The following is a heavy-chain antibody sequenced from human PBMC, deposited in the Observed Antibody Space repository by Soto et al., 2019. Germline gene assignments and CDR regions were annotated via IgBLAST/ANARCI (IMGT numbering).Heavy chain of an antibody. Sequence: QVQLVESGGGVVQPGRSLRLSCAASGFTFSSYGMHWVRQAPGKGLEWVAVISYDGSNKYYADSVKGRFTISRDNSKNALYMEVNRLRAEDTAVYYWAKGSLRPGRAYGMDVWGQGTTVTVSS. CDR3: AKGSLRPGRAYGMDV. CDR1: GFTFSSYG. V-gene: IGHV3-30*18. J-gene: IGHJ6*02. D-gene: IGHD6-13*01. CDR2: ISYDGSNK.